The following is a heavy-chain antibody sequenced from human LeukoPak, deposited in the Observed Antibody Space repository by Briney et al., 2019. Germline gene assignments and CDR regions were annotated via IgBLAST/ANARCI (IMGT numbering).Heavy chain of an antibody. CDR3: ARGSRSMMVQGPGWYFDY. D-gene: IGHD2-15*01. CDR1: GGSFSGYY. J-gene: IGHJ4*02. V-gene: IGHV4-34*01. Sequence: SETLSLTCAVYGGSFSGYYWSWIRQPPGKGLEWIGEINHSGSTNYNPSLKSRVTISVDTSKNQFSLKLSSVTAADTAVYYCARGSRSMMVQGPGWYFDYWGQGTLVTVSS. CDR2: INHSGST.